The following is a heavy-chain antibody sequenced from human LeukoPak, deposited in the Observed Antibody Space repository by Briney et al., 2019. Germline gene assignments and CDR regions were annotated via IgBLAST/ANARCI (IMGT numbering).Heavy chain of an antibody. CDR3: ARVPYDSSLLAFDI. Sequence: GGSLRLSCAASGFTVSSNYMSWVRQAPGKGLEWVSVIYSGGDTYYADSVKGRFTISRDNSKNTLYLQMNSPRAEDTAVYYCARVPYDSSLLAFDIWGQGTMVTVSS. J-gene: IGHJ3*02. CDR2: IYSGGDT. CDR1: GFTVSSNY. D-gene: IGHD3-22*01. V-gene: IGHV3-53*01.